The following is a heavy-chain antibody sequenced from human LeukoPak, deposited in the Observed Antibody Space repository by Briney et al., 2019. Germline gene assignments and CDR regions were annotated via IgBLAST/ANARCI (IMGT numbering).Heavy chain of an antibody. D-gene: IGHD2-21*02. CDR2: IRYDGSLK. J-gene: IGHJ4*02. V-gene: IGHV3-30*02. Sequence: PGGSLRLSCAASGFTFSSYGMHWVRRTPGKGLEWVAFIRYDGSLKRYLDSVKGRFTISRDNSKNSLYLQMNSLRTEDTALYYCAKGHQAYCGGDCYSGPDYWGQGTLVTVSS. CDR3: AKGHQAYCGGDCYSGPDY. CDR1: GFTFSSYG.